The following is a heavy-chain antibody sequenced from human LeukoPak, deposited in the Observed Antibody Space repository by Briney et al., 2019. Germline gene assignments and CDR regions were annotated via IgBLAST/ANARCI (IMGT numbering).Heavy chain of an antibody. CDR1: GFTFSNYA. CDR3: AKGHSSWDYHGMDV. V-gene: IGHV3-23*01. D-gene: IGHD6-13*01. Sequence: GGSLRLSCAPSGFTFSNYAMDWVHRAPGKGLEWVAAISGSGTVTYYVDSVKGRFTISRDNSKKTLNLQMNSLRVDDTAVYYCAKGHSSWDYHGMDVWGQGTTVTVSS. CDR2: ISGSGTVT. J-gene: IGHJ6*02.